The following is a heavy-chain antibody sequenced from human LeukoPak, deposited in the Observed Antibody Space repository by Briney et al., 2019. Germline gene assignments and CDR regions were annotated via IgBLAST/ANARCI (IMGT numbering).Heavy chain of an antibody. Sequence: PSETLSLTCAVYGGSFSGYYWSWIRQPPGKGLEWIGEINHSGSTNYNPSLKSRVTISVDTSKNQFSLKLSSVTAADTAVYYCAREHSGYDTTDAFDIWGQGTMVTVSS. J-gene: IGHJ3*02. V-gene: IGHV4-34*01. D-gene: IGHD5-12*01. CDR3: AREHSGYDTTDAFDI. CDR2: INHSGST. CDR1: GGSFSGYY.